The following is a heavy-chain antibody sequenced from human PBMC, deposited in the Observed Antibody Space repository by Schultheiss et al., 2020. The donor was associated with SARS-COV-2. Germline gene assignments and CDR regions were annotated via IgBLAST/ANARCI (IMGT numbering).Heavy chain of an antibody. D-gene: IGHD3-22*01. CDR2: ISWNSGSI. J-gene: IGHJ4*02. CDR1: GFTFDDYA. V-gene: IGHV3-9*01. Sequence: SLKISCAASGFTFDDYAMHWVRQAPGKGLEWVSGISWNSGSIGYADSVKGRFTISRDNAKNSLYLQMNSLRAEDTAVYYCARDGRSTMSPYDYWGQGTLVTVSS. CDR3: ARDGRSTMSPYDY.